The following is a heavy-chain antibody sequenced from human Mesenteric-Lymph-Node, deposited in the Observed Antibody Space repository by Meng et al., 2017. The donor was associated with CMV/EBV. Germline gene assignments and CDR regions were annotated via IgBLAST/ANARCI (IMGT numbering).Heavy chain of an antibody. D-gene: IGHD6-13*01. V-gene: IGHV3-30*12. J-gene: IGHJ3*02. CDR1: GFTFSSYG. CDR3: ARDLYSSSWTDHDAFDI. CDR2: ISYDGSNK. Sequence: GGSLRLSCAASGFTFSSYGMHWVRQAPGKGLEWVAVISYDGSNKYYADSVKGRFTISRDNAKNSLYLQMNSLRAEDTAVYYCARDLYSSSWTDHDAFDIWGQGTMVTVSS.